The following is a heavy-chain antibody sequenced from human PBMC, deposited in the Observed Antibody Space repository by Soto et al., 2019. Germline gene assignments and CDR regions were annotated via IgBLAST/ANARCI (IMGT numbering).Heavy chain of an antibody. J-gene: IGHJ4*02. CDR3: ARGGTAMAPYDY. Sequence: GASVKVSCKASGGTFSSYAISWVRQATGQGLEWMGGILPIFGTANYAQKYKGRVTITADESTSTAYMELSSLRSEDTAVYYCARGGTAMAPYDYWGQGPLVTVSS. V-gene: IGHV1-69*13. D-gene: IGHD5-18*01. CDR1: GGTFSSYA. CDR2: ILPIFGTA.